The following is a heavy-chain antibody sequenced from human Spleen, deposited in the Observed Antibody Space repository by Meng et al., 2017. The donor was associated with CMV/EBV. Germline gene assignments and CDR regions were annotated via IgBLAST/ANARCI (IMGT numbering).Heavy chain of an antibody. V-gene: IGHV3-7*01. CDR2: IKQDGREK. CDR3: ARDSLDSGYAIDY. J-gene: IGHJ4*02. D-gene: IGHD3-10*01. CDR1: GFTFSSYW. Sequence: AGSLRPSCAASGFTFSSYWMSWVRQAPGKGLEWVANIKQDGREKYYVDSVKGRFTISRDNAKNSLYLQMNSLRAEDTAVYYCARDSLDSGYAIDYWGQGTLVTVSS.